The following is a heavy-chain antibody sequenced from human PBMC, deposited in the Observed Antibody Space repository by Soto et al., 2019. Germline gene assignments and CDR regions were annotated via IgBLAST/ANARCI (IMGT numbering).Heavy chain of an antibody. Sequence: SGGSLRLSCAASGFTFSNAWMSWVRQAPGKGLEWVGRIKSKTDGGTTDYAAPVKGRFTISRDDSKNTLYLQMNSLKTEDTAVYYCTTDSVAEATHLLKYGDYVHYYFDYWGQGTLVTVSS. CDR2: IKSKTDGGTT. CDR1: GFTFSNAW. CDR3: TTDSVAEATHLLKYGDYVHYYFDY. V-gene: IGHV3-15*01. J-gene: IGHJ4*02. D-gene: IGHD4-17*01.